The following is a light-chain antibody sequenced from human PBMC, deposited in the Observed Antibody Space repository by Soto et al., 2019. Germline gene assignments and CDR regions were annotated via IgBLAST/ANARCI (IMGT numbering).Light chain of an antibody. V-gene: IGKV3-11*01. CDR1: QSVSYY. CDR3: QQRSNWPPIT. Sequence: EIVLTQSPGTLSLSPGERATLSCRASQSVSYYLAWYQQKPSQAPRLLIYDASNRATGIPARFSGSGSGTDFTLTISSLEPEDFAVYYCQQRSNWPPITFGQGTRLEIK. CDR2: DAS. J-gene: IGKJ5*01.